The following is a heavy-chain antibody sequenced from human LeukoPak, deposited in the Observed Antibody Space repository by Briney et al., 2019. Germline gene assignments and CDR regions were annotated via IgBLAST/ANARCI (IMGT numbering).Heavy chain of an antibody. CDR1: EFTFSCYN. Sequence: PGGSLRLSCATSEFTFSCYNMNWVRQAPGKGLEWVSFISSSSSHIYYADSEKGRFTISRDNAKNSLYLQMNSLRGEDRAVYYCVRECSGGSYSNYWGQGTLVTVSS. J-gene: IGHJ4*02. V-gene: IGHV3-21*01. CDR2: ISSSSSHI. D-gene: IGHD1-26*01. CDR3: VRECSGGSYSNY.